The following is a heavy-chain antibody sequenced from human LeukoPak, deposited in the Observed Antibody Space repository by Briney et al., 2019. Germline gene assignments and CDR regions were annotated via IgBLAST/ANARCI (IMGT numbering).Heavy chain of an antibody. J-gene: IGHJ2*01. Sequence: GASVKVSCKASGYTFTSYGISWVRQAPGQGLEWMGWISAYNGNTNYAQKLQGRVTMTTDTSTSTAYMELRSLRSDDTAVYYCARDRAGFGVAQACYFDLWGRGTLVTCSS. CDR1: GYTFTSYG. CDR3: ARDRAGFGVAQACYFDL. V-gene: IGHV1-18*01. CDR2: ISAYNGNT. D-gene: IGHD3-10*01.